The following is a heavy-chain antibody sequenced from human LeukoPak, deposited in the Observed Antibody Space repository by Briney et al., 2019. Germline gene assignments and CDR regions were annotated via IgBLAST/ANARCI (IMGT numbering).Heavy chain of an antibody. J-gene: IGHJ5*02. V-gene: IGHV1-2*04. Sequence: ASVKVSCKASGYTFTGYYIHWVRHPPAPGLERMGWINPNSGGTNYAQKFQGWVTMTRDTSISTAYMELSRLRSDDTAVYYCARGVLRYFDWLDVWGQGTLVTVSS. CDR1: GYTFTGYY. CDR2: INPNSGGT. D-gene: IGHD3-9*01. CDR3: ARGVLRYFDWLDV.